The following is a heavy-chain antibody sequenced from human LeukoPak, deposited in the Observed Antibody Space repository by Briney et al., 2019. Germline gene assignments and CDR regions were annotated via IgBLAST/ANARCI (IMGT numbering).Heavy chain of an antibody. V-gene: IGHV4-34*01. CDR3: ARGGPVDIVVVVAAIGLDY. Sequence: IPSETLSLTCAVYGGSFSGYYWSWIRQPPGKGLEWLGEINHSGSTNYNPSLKSRVTISVDTSKNQFSLKLSSVTAADTAVYYCARGGPVDIVVVVAAIGLDYWGQGTLVTVSS. CDR1: GGSFSGYY. CDR2: INHSGST. D-gene: IGHD2-15*01. J-gene: IGHJ4*02.